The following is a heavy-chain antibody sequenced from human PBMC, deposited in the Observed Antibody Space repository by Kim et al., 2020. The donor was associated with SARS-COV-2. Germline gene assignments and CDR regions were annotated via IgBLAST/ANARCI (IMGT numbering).Heavy chain of an antibody. CDR3: AGYPYGDH. CDR2: ISRMRGDDT. Sequence: GGSLRLSCAASGFTFSSYAMTWVRQAPVKGLEWVASISRMRGDDTFYSDSVKGRFTVSRDNSRNTLFLQMNGLRGDDTAVYYCAGYPYGDHWGQGPLVTV. J-gene: IGHJ4*02. V-gene: IGHV3-23*01. CDR1: GFTFSSYA. D-gene: IGHD3-10*01.